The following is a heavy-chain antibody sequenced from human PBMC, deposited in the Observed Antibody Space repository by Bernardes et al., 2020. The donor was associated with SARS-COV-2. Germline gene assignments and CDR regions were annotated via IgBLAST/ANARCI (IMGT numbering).Heavy chain of an antibody. CDR3: VRSYYDFWSGSPFDY. D-gene: IGHD3-3*01. CDR2: ISSNGGST. J-gene: IGHJ4*02. Sequence: GSLRLSCSASGFTFSRYSMHWVRQAPGKRLEFVSAISSNGGSTYYADSVKARFTISRDNSKNSLYLQMSSLRTEDTAVYYCVRSYYDFWSGSPFDYWGQGTLVTVSS. V-gene: IGHV3-64D*06. CDR1: GFTFSRYS.